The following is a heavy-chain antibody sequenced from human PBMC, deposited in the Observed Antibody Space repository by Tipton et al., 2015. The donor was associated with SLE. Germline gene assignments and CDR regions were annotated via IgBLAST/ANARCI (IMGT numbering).Heavy chain of an antibody. CDR2: IYHSGST. D-gene: IGHD6-13*01. CDR1: SFSISSGYY. J-gene: IGHJ5*02. Sequence: LRLSCAVSSFSISSGYYWGWIRQPPGKGLEWLGSIYHSGSTYYNPSLKSRVTISVDTSNNQVSLKLTSVTAADTAVYYCARGGKGHQQIVRRVNNWFDPWGQGTLVTVSS. V-gene: IGHV4-38-2*01. CDR3: ARGGKGHQQIVRRVNNWFDP.